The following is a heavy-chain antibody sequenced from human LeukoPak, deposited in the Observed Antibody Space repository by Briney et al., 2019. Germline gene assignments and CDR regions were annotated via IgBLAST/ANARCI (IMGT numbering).Heavy chain of an antibody. CDR2: ISSSGSTI. CDR1: GFTFSSYE. Sequence: PGGSLRLSCAASGFTFSSYEMNWVRQAPGKGLEWVSYISSSGSTIYYADSVKGRFTISRDNAKNSLYLQMNSLRAEDTAVYYCARVGRDILTGYGADYWGQGTLVTVSS. V-gene: IGHV3-48*03. D-gene: IGHD3-9*01. CDR3: ARVGRDILTGYGADY. J-gene: IGHJ4*02.